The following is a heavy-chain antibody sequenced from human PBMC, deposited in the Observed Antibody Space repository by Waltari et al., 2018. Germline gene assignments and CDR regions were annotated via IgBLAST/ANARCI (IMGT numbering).Heavy chain of an antibody. CDR3: ARGSGSPYFDS. CDR1: GDPATKHF. CDR2: ITNLGHT. J-gene: IGHJ4*01. Sequence: QVQLLESGPGLVKPSETLPLTCSVPGDPATKHFWSWIRQPPGRGLEWIGYITNLGHTNYKASLKSRLTISVDASKKFFSLKMTSVTAADTAVYFCARGSGSPYFDSWGQGTLVTV. V-gene: IGHV4-4*08. D-gene: IGHD3-10*01.